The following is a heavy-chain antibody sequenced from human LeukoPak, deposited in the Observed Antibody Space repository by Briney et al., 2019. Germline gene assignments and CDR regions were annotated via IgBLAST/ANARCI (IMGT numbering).Heavy chain of an antibody. CDR1: GGSISSYY. Sequence: SETLSLTCTVSGGSISSYYWSWIWQPPGKGLEWIGYIYYSGSTNYNPSLKSRVTILVDTSKNQFSLKLSSVTAADTAVYYCARSHSVWTSFDYWGQGTLVTVSS. CDR3: ARSHSVWTSFDY. V-gene: IGHV4-59*01. CDR2: IYYSGST. D-gene: IGHD3/OR15-3a*01. J-gene: IGHJ4*02.